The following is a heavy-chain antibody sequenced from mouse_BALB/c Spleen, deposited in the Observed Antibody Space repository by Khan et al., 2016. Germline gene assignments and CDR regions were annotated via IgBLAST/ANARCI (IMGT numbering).Heavy chain of an antibody. CDR1: GYSITSDYA. J-gene: IGHJ2*01. V-gene: IGHV3-2*02. CDR3: ARKKDGYFYYLDY. Sequence: EVQLQESGPGLVKPSQSLSITCTVTGYSITSDYAWNCIRQFPGNKLEWMGYISYSGSTSYNPSLKSRISITRDTSKNQFFLQLNSVTTEDSATYYWARKKDGYFYYLDYWDQGTTLTVSS. CDR2: ISYSGST. D-gene: IGHD2-3*01.